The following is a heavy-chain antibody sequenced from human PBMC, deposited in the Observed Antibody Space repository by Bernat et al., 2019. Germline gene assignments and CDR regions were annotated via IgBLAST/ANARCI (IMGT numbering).Heavy chain of an antibody. CDR3: ARVPDCSSTSCYLGGMDV. CDR2: IYYSGST. D-gene: IGHD2-2*01. J-gene: IGHJ6*02. V-gene: IGHV4-30-4*01. CDR1: GGSISSGDYY. Sequence: QVQLQESGPGLVKPSQTLSLTCTVSGGSISSGDYYWSWIRQPPGKGLEWIGYIYYSGSTYYNPSLKSRVTISVDTSKNQFSLKLSSVTAADTAVYYCARVPDCSSTSCYLGGMDVWGQGTTVTVSS.